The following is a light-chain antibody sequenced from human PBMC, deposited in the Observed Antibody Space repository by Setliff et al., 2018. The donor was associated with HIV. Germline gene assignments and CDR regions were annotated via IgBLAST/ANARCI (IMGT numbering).Light chain of an antibody. CDR3: CSNTGSNTYV. J-gene: IGLJ1*01. Sequence: QSVLAQPASVSGSPGQSITVSCTGTSSDVGAYNYVSWYQQHPGKAPKLIIYEVTNRPSGVSNRFSGSKSGNTASLTISGLQAEDEADYYCCSNTGSNTYVFGTGTKVTVL. CDR1: SSDVGAYNY. CDR2: EVT. V-gene: IGLV2-14*01.